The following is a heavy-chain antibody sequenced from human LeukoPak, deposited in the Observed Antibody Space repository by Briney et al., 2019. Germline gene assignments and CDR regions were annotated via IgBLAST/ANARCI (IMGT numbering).Heavy chain of an antibody. J-gene: IGHJ4*02. Sequence: GGSLRLSCAASGFTFSSYAMHWVRQAPGKGLEWVAVISYDGSNKYYADSVKGRLTISRDNSKNTLSLQMSSLRAEDTAVYYCVKGRTVTTFHYFDYWGQGILVTVSS. D-gene: IGHD4-17*01. CDR1: GFTFSSYA. CDR3: VKGRTVTTFHYFDY. CDR2: ISYDGSNK. V-gene: IGHV3-30*14.